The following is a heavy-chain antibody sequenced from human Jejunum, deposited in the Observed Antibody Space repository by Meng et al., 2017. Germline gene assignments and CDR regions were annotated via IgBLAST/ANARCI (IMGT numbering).Heavy chain of an antibody. Sequence: QVQLVQSESELKKPGASVKVSCKASGYTFSSQPLNWVRQAPGQGLEWIGWINTNTGNANYGPDFTGRFVFSLDTSVSTAYLQISSLSAEDTAVYDCARHTGNLGLDYWGQGTLVTVSS. V-gene: IGHV7-4-1*02. CDR3: ARHTGNLGLDY. CDR2: INTNTGNA. CDR1: GYTFSSQP. D-gene: IGHD4-23*01. J-gene: IGHJ4*02.